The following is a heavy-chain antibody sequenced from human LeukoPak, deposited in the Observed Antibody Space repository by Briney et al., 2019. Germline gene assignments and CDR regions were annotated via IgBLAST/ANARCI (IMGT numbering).Heavy chain of an antibody. D-gene: IGHD2-2*01. V-gene: IGHV1-69*01. CDR2: IIPIFGSA. CDR1: GGTFSSYA. J-gene: IGHJ6*02. Sequence: ASVKVSCKASGGTFSSYAISWVRQAPGQGLEWMGQIIPIFGSAHYAQKFQDRVTSTVDESTSTAYMELSSLRSEDTAVYYCALLRAGRTSSYQEYYYSYGMDVWGQGTTVTVSS. CDR3: ALLRAGRTSSYQEYYYSYGMDV.